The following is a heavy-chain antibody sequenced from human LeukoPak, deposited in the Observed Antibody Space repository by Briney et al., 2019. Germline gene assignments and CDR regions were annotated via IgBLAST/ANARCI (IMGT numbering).Heavy chain of an antibody. CDR3: ARDYGDGTEYFQH. V-gene: IGHV1-18*04. CDR1: GYTFTSYG. CDR2: ISAYNGNA. D-gene: IGHD4-17*01. Sequence: ASVKVSLKASGYTFTSYGISWVRQAPGQGLELMGLISAYNGNANYAQKLQGRVTMTTDTSTRTAYMELRSLRSDDTAVYYCARDYGDGTEYFQHWGQGTLVTVSS. J-gene: IGHJ1*01.